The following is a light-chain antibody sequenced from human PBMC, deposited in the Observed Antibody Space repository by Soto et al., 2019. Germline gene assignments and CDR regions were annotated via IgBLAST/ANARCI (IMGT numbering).Light chain of an antibody. CDR1: QSIGSY. CDR3: QQSNVAPRT. Sequence: DIPMTQSPSSLSASVGDRVTITCRASQSIGSYLSWYQQKPGKAPELLIYSASSLVSGVPSRFSGGGSGTDFSLTISSLQHEDFATYYCQQSNVAPRTFGQGTKLEIK. CDR2: SAS. V-gene: IGKV1-39*01. J-gene: IGKJ2*01.